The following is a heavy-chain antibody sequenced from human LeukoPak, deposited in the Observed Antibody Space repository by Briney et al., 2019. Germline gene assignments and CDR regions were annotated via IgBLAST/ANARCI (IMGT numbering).Heavy chain of an antibody. CDR3: ARDSDDFWSGYYTPQFDY. CDR2: IIPIFGTA. D-gene: IGHD3-3*01. J-gene: IGHJ4*02. CDR1: GGTFSSYA. V-gene: IGHV1-69*01. Sequence: SVKVSCKASGGTFSSYAISWVRQAPGQGLEWMGGIIPIFGTANYAQKFQGSVTITADESTSTAYMELSSLRSEDTAVYYCARDSDDFWSGYYTPQFDYWGQGTLVTVSS.